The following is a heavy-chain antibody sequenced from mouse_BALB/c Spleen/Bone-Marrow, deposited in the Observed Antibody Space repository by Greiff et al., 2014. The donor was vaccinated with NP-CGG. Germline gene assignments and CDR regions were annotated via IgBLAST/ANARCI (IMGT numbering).Heavy chain of an antibody. D-gene: IGHD1-1*01. CDR3: ARSTYYYGSSPFAY. CDR1: GYTFTSYW. J-gene: IGHJ3*01. V-gene: IGHV1-87*01. Sequence: VKLVESGAELARPGASVKLSCKASGYTFTSYWMQWVKQRPGQGLEWIGAIYPGDGDTRYTQKFKGKATLTADKSSSTAYMQLISLASEDSAVYYCARSTYYYGSSPFAYWGQGTLVTFSA. CDR2: IYPGDGDT.